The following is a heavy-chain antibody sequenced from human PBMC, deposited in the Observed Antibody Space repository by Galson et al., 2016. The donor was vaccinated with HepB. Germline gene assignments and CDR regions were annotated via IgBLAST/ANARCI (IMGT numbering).Heavy chain of an antibody. D-gene: IGHD2/OR15-2a*01. CDR2: INPSAGSA. J-gene: IGHJ4*02. CDR1: GYTFTSYY. Sequence: SVKVSCKASGYTFTSYYMHWVRQAPGQGVEWMGIINPSAGSAYYAQKVHGGLTLTTDSSTTTAYMELRSLRFDDTALYYCARDVQYRFDSWGQGTLVTASS. CDR3: ARDVQYRFDS. V-gene: IGHV1-46*01.